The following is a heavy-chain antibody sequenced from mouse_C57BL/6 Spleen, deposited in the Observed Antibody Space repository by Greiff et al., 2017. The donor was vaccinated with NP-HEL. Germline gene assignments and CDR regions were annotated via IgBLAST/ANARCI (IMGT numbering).Heavy chain of an antibody. V-gene: IGHV14-2*01. CDR2: IDPEDGET. J-gene: IGHJ4*01. CDR1: GFNIKDYY. Sequence: VQLQQSGAELVKPGASVKLSCTASGFNIKDYYMHWVKQRTEQGLEWIGRIDPEDGETKYAPQFQGKATITADTSSNTAYLQLSSLTSEDTAVYYCARITTVPGAMDYWGQGTSVTVSS. CDR3: ARITTVPGAMDY. D-gene: IGHD1-1*01.